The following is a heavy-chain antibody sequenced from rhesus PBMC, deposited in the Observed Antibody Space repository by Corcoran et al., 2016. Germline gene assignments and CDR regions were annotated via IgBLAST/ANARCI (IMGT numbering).Heavy chain of an antibody. Sequence: EVQLVESGGGLVQPGGSLRLSCAASGFTFSNYWMSWVRQAPGKGLEWVGFIKNKADGGTEAYAESVKGRFTISRDDSKNTLYLQMNSLKTEDTAVYYCTRETIAAADYWGQGVLVTVSS. CDR3: TRETIAAADY. CDR1: GFTFSNYW. J-gene: IGHJ4*01. CDR2: IKNKADGGTE. V-gene: IGHV3S11*01. D-gene: IGHD6-31*01.